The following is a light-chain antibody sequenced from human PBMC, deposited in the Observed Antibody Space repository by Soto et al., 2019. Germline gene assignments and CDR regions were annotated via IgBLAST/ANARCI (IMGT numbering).Light chain of an antibody. CDR1: QSISSY. Sequence: DIQMTQSPSSLSASVGDRVTITCRASQSISSYLNWYQQKPGKAPKRLIYAASSLQSGVPSRFSGSGSGTDFTLTITNLQPEDFATYSCQQSYNSPQTFGQGTKVDI. V-gene: IGKV1-39*01. CDR2: AAS. J-gene: IGKJ1*01. CDR3: QQSYNSPQT.